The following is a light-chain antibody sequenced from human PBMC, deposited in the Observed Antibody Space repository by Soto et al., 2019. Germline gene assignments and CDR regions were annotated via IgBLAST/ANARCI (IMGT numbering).Light chain of an antibody. CDR2: EVS. Sequence: QYVLTQPASVSGSPGQSITIPCTGTSSDVGSYNRVSWYQQPPGTAPKLMIYEVSNRPSGVPDRFSGSKSGNTASLTISGLQAEDEADYYCSSYTSSSTLVFGTGTQLTVL. CDR1: SSDVGSYNR. CDR3: SSYTSSSTLV. J-gene: IGLJ1*01. V-gene: IGLV2-18*02.